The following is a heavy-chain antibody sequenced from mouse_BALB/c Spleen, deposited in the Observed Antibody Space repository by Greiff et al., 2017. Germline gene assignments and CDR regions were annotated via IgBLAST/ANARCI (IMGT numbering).Heavy chain of an antibody. D-gene: IGHD2-4*01. Sequence: EVQLVESGGGLVKPGGSLKLSCAASGFTFSSYTMSWVRQTPEKRLEWVATISSGGSYTYYPDSVKGRFTISRDNAKNTLYLQMSSLKSEDTAMYYCTRYDYDGVFDYWGQGTTLTVSS. V-gene: IGHV5-6-4*01. CDR2: ISSGGSYT. J-gene: IGHJ2*01. CDR1: GFTFSSYT. CDR3: TRYDYDGVFDY.